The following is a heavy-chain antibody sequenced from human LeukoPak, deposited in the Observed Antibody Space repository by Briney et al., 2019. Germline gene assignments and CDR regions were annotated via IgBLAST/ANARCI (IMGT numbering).Heavy chain of an antibody. Sequence: PGGSLRLSCAASGFTFSSYGMHWVRQAPGKGLEWVAVISYDGSNKYYADSVKGRFTISRDNSKSTLYLQMNSLRAEDTAVYYCAKEEQVGASDYWGQGTLVTVSS. CDR1: GFTFSSYG. J-gene: IGHJ4*02. V-gene: IGHV3-30*18. CDR2: ISYDGSNK. CDR3: AKEEQVGASDY. D-gene: IGHD1-26*01.